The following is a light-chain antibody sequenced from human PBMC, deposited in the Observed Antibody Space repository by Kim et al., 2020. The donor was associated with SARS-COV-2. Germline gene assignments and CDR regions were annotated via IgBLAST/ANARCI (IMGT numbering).Light chain of an antibody. CDR2: LGS. CDR1: QSLLHSKGYNY. V-gene: IGKV2-28*01. CDR3: MRSLQSFT. J-gene: IGKJ4*01. Sequence: DIVMPQSPLSLPVTPGEPASISCRSSQSLLHSKGYNYLDWYVQKPGQSPQLLIYLGSNRAPGVPDRFSGSGSGTDFTLKITRVEAEDVGVYYCMRSLQSFTFGGGTKVDIK.